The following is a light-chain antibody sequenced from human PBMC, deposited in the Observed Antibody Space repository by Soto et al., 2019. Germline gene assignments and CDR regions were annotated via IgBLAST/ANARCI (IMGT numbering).Light chain of an antibody. V-gene: IGKV1-39*01. CDR3: EKYIRALSIT. CDR1: QYIGRY. Sequence: SEIPQASSTLPASVVGRVCSTCRQGQYIGRYLNWYQQKPGKAPQLLIYAASSLHSGVPSRFSGSGSGTDFTLTISTLQPEDVATYYCEKYIRALSITGGQGTRLAIK. J-gene: IGKJ5*01. CDR2: AAS.